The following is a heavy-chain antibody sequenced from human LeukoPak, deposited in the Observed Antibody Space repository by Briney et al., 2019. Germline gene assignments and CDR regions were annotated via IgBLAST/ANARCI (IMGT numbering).Heavy chain of an antibody. J-gene: IGHJ6*02. V-gene: IGHV1-18*01. D-gene: IGHD3-22*01. Sequence: GASVKVSCKTSGYIFTKHGISWVRQAPGQGLEWMAWISGYNGDTKYAQNFQGRVALTTDTSTSTVYMEVRSLRSDDTAVYYCAREHDNRVLYYCGMDVWGQGTTVTVSS. CDR3: AREHDNRVLYYCGMDV. CDR1: GYIFTKHG. CDR2: ISGYNGDT.